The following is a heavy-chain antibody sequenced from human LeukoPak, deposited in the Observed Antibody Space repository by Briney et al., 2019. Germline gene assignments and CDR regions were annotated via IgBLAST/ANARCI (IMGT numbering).Heavy chain of an antibody. Sequence: ASVKVSCKASGYTFTGYYMHWVRQAPGQRLEWMGWINAGNGNTKYSQKFQGRVTITRDTSASTAYMELSSLRSEDTAVYYCARGPPHIDGWYSPLYFDYWGQGTLVTVSP. V-gene: IGHV1-3*01. CDR1: GYTFTGYY. CDR3: ARGPPHIDGWYSPLYFDY. CDR2: INAGNGNT. D-gene: IGHD6-19*01. J-gene: IGHJ4*02.